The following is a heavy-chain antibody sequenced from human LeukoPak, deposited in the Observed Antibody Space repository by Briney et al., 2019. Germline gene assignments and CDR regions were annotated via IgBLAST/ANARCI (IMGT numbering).Heavy chain of an antibody. Sequence: GSLRLSCAPSGFIFSNYWMTWVRQPPGKGLEWIGEINHSGSTNYNPSLKSRVTISVDTSKNQFSLKLSSVTAADTAVYYCARRRLCDYWGQGTLVTVPS. V-gene: IGHV4-4*02. CDR1: GFIFSNYW. J-gene: IGHJ4*02. D-gene: IGHD2/OR15-2a*01. CDR3: ARRRLCDY. CDR2: INHSGST.